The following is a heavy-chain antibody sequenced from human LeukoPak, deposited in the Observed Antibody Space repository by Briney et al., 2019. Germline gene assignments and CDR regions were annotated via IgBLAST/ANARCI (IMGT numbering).Heavy chain of an antibody. J-gene: IGHJ4*02. V-gene: IGHV3-21*01. CDR2: ISSSSSYI. Sequence: PGGSLRLSCAASGFTFSSYSMNWVRQAPGKGLEWVSSISSSSSYIYYADSVKGRFTISRDNAKNSLYLQMNSLRAEDTAVYYCARDLVSSERGGPLSWGQGTLVTVS. CDR1: GFTFSSYS. D-gene: IGHD3-10*01. CDR3: ARDLVSSERGGPLS.